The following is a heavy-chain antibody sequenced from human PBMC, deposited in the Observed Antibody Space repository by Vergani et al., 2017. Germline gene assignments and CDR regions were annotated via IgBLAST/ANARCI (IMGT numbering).Heavy chain of an antibody. Sequence: QVQLVQSGAEVKKPGSSVKVSCKASGGTFSSYAISWVRQAPGQGLEWMGGSIPIFGTANYAQKFQGRGTITADESTSTAYMELSSLRSEDTAVYYCARWTGITGTTRYYYYYMDVWGKGTTVTVAS. J-gene: IGHJ6*03. CDR2: SIPIFGTA. CDR1: GGTFSSYA. CDR3: ARWTGITGTTRYYYYYMDV. D-gene: IGHD1-20*01. V-gene: IGHV1-69*01.